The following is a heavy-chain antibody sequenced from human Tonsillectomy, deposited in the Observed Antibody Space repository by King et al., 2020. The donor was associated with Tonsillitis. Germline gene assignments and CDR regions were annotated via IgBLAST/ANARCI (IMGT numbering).Heavy chain of an antibody. J-gene: IGHJ4*02. Sequence: VQLVESGGGLVQPGGSLRLSCAASGFPFSTYSITWVRQAPGKGLEWISYISDSGSDTYDADSVKGRFTISRDNAKNSLYLQMNSLRVEDTAVYYCARGLFSGSYYFDYWGQGTLVTVSS. V-gene: IGHV3-48*01. CDR2: ISDSGSDT. D-gene: IGHD1-26*01. CDR1: GFPFSTYS. CDR3: ARGLFSGSYYFDY.